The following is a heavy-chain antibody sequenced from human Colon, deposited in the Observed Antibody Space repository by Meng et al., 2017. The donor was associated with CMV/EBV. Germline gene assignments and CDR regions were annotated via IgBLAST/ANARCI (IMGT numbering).Heavy chain of an antibody. Sequence: ASECACGDCGMAWDRQAPGKGLEWVSSINNRGSSTSYADSVKGRLTSSRDNSNNTLYVQMNSLTGEDTAVYYCAKGRGGAGTSYFDSWGQGTLVTVSS. J-gene: IGHJ4*02. D-gene: IGHD3-10*01. V-gene: IGHV3-23*05. CDR3: AKGRGGAGTSYFDS. CDR1: ECACGDCG. CDR2: INNRGSST.